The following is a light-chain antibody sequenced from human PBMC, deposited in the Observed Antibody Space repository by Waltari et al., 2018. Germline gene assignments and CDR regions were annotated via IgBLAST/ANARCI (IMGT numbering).Light chain of an antibody. CDR3: SSYTSSNTWV. V-gene: IGLV2-14*01. J-gene: IGLJ3*02. Sequence: QSALTQPASVSGSPGQSITISCTGTSSDVGGYHYVSWYQQRPGKAPKLMIYDVSERPSGVSNHFSGSKSGNTASLTISGLQAEDEADYYCSSYTSSNTWVFGGGTKLTVL. CDR1: SSDVGGYHY. CDR2: DVS.